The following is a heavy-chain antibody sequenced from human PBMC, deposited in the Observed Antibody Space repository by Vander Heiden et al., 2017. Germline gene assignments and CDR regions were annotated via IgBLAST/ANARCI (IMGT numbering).Heavy chain of an antibody. V-gene: IGHV4-39*01. CDR2: IYYSGST. J-gene: IGHJ4*02. CDR3: ARLPCGYKPFYFDY. Sequence: QLQLQASGPGLVQPSETLSLTCTVSGGAISSSRYYWGWIRQPPGKGLEWIGSIYYSGSTYYNPSLKSRVTISVDTSKNQFSLKLSSVTAADTAVYYCARLPCGYKPFYFDYWGQGTLVTVSS. CDR1: GGAISSSRYY. D-gene: IGHD5-12*01.